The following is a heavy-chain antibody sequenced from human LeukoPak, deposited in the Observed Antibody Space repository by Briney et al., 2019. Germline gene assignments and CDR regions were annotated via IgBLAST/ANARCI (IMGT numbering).Heavy chain of an antibody. V-gene: IGHV3-23*01. D-gene: IGHD1-26*01. Sequence: GGSLRLSCAASGFTFNSFGMSWVRQAPGKGLEWVSAISRSGGSTYYADSVKGRFTISRDNSKNTLYLQMNSLRAEDTAVYYCAKRLGSGSYEYYFDYWGQGTLVTVSS. CDR1: GFTFNSFG. J-gene: IGHJ4*02. CDR3: AKRLGSGSYEYYFDY. CDR2: ISRSGGST.